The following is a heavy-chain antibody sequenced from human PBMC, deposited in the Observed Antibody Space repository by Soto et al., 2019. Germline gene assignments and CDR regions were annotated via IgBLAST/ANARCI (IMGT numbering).Heavy chain of an antibody. CDR2: IYYSGST. Sequence: SETLSLTCTVSGGSISSSSYYWGWIRQPPGKGLEWIGSIYYSGSTYYNPSLKSRVTISVDTSKNQFSLKLSSVTAADTAVYYCARTGAVKDCSSTSCYLDYWGQGTLVTVSS. CDR3: ARTGAVKDCSSTSCYLDY. CDR1: GGSISSSSYY. D-gene: IGHD2-2*01. J-gene: IGHJ4*02. V-gene: IGHV4-39*01.